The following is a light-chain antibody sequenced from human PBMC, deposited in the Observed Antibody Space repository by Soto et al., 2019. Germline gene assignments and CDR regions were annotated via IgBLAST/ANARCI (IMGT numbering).Light chain of an antibody. Sequence: DIQMTQSTSTLSASVGDRVTITYRASQSISVWLAWYQQKAGKAPNLLIYKASRLESGVPSRFSGSGSETEFTLTISGLQPGDFATYYCQQYNSYSPTFGQGTKVDIK. CDR2: KAS. J-gene: IGKJ1*01. CDR1: QSISVW. CDR3: QQYNSYSPT. V-gene: IGKV1-5*03.